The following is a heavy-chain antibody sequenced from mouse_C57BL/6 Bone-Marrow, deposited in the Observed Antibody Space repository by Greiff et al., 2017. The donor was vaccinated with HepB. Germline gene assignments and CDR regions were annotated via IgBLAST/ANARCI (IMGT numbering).Heavy chain of an antibody. CDR1: GFNIKDDY. V-gene: IGHV14-4*01. Sequence: EVQLQQSGAELVRPGASVKLSCTASGFNIKDDYMHWVKQRPEQGLEWIGWIDPENGDTEYASKFQGKATITADTSSNTAYLQLSSLTSADTAVYCCFIYYYGSSSMDGAMDYWGQGPSVTVSS. D-gene: IGHD1-1*01. CDR3: FIYYYGSSSMDGAMDY. J-gene: IGHJ4*01. CDR2: IDPENGDT.